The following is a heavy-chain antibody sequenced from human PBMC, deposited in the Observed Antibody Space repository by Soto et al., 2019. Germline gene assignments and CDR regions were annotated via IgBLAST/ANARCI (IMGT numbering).Heavy chain of an antibody. D-gene: IGHD2-15*01. CDR2: ISYNGGNR. V-gene: IGHV3-30*04. Sequence: QVQLVESGGGVVQPGRSLRLSCAASGFTFSNYAMHWVRQAPGKGLECVAVISYNGGNRFYRDYVKGRFTISRDNSKNTVHLQIDSLRYEDAAVYYCARGDGEDTAVVIGVRPGEYGVDVWGQGTTVTVSS. CDR1: GFTFSNYA. J-gene: IGHJ6*02. CDR3: ARGDGEDTAVVIGVRPGEYGVDV.